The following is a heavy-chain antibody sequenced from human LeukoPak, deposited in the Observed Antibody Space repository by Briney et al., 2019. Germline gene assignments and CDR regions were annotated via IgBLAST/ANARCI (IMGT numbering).Heavy chain of an antibody. J-gene: IGHJ4*02. CDR2: IRYDGSNK. D-gene: IGHD4-17*01. V-gene: IGHV3-30*02. CDR3: AKDLRTPVTHPDY. Sequence: GGSLRLSCAASGFTFSSYEMNWVRQAPGKGLEWVAFIRYDGSNKYYADSVKGRFTISRDNFKNTLYLQMNSLRAEDTAVYYCAKDLRTPVTHPDYWGQGTLVTVSS. CDR1: GFTFSSYE.